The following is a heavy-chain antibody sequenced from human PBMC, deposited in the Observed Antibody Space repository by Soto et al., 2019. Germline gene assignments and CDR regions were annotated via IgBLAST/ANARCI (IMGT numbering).Heavy chain of an antibody. CDR3: ARKYYHGSGSYQSYYYYGMDV. D-gene: IGHD3-10*01. CDR1: GGTFSSYA. CDR2: IIPIFGTA. V-gene: IGHV1-69*13. J-gene: IGHJ6*02. Sequence: SVKVSCKASGGTFSSYAISWVRQAPGQGLEWMGGIIPIFGTANYAQKFQGRVTITADESTSTAYMELSSLRSEDTAVYYCARKYYHGSGSYQSYYYYGMDVWGQGTTVTVSS.